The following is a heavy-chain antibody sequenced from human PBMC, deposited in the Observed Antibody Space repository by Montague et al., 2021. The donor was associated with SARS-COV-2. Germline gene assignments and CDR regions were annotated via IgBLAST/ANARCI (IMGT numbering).Heavy chain of an antibody. D-gene: IGHD5/OR15-5a*01. J-gene: IGHJ6*02. CDR3: ASLPAGNVYDLYYYSGLDA. Sequence: SLRLSCAASGFNFDRYAMDWVRQAPGKGLEWVAVISYDGTNEDYADSVKGRFTISRDNSKNTLSLQMNSLRAEDTATYYCASLPAGNVYDLYYYSGLDAWGQGTTVTVSS. CDR1: GFNFDRYA. CDR2: ISYDGTNE. V-gene: IGHV3-30*04.